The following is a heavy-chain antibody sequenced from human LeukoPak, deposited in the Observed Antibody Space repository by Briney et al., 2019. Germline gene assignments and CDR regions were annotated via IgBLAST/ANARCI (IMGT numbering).Heavy chain of an antibody. CDR1: GFTISNDW. CDR2: ITMSSSFI. J-gene: IGHJ4*02. Sequence: PGGSLRLSCAAFGFTISNDWMTWVRQAPGKGLEWVSSITMSSSFIYYADSVKGRFTISRDNAKNSVFLQMNSLRAEDTAVYYCARVFRDYYFDYWGQGALVTVSS. D-gene: IGHD3-9*01. CDR3: ARVFRDYYFDY. V-gene: IGHV3-21*01.